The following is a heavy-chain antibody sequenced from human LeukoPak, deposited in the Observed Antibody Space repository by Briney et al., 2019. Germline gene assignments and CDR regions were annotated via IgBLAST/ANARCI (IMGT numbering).Heavy chain of an antibody. J-gene: IGHJ4*02. CDR1: GFTFSSYW. Sequence: GGSLRLSCAASGFTFSSYWMSWVRQAPGQGLEWVANIKQDGSEKHYVDSVKGRFTISRDNAKNSLYLQMNSLRAEDTAVYYCARDRTSGGIDYWGQGTLVTFSS. V-gene: IGHV3-7*01. D-gene: IGHD1-1*01. CDR2: IKQDGSEK. CDR3: ARDRTSGGIDY.